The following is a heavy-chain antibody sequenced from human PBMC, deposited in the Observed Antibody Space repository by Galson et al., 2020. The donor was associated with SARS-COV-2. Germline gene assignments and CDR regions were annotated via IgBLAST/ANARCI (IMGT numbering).Heavy chain of an antibody. D-gene: IGHD6-19*01. J-gene: IGHJ4*02. CDR2: LYFIGTT. V-gene: IGHV4-39*01. Sequence: ETSETLSLTCTVSGDSISSRTYYWGWIRQPPGKGLEWIGSLYFIGTTYYNPSLESRVTISVDTSKNQFSLKLSSVTAADTAVYYCARQVSAVTGKHFDYWGQGTLVTVSS. CDR3: ARQVSAVTGKHFDY. CDR1: GDSISSRTYY.